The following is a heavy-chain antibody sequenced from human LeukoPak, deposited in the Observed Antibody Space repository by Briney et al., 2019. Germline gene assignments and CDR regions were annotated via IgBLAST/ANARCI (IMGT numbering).Heavy chain of an antibody. V-gene: IGHV1-24*01. J-gene: IGHJ6*03. CDR1: GYTRTELS. CDR2: FDPEDGET. CDR3: ATAKSLRYYYMDV. Sequence: GASVKVSCKVSGYTRTELSMHWVRQAPGKGLEWMGGFDPEDGETIYAQKFQGRVTMTEDTSTDTAYMELSSLRSEDTAVHYCATAKSLRYYYMDVWGKGTTVTVSS. D-gene: IGHD4/OR15-4a*01.